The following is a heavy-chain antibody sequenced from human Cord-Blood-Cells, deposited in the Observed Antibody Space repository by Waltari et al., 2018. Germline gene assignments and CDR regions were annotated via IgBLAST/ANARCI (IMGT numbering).Heavy chain of an antibody. J-gene: IGHJ3*02. Sequence: TANYAQKFQGRVTITADESTSTAYMELSSLRSEDTAVYYCARDHVIYSLPPGHAFDNWRQGTMVTVS. CDR2: TA. CDR3: ARDHVIYSLPPGHAFDN. D-gene: IGHD2-15*01. V-gene: IGHV1-69*01.